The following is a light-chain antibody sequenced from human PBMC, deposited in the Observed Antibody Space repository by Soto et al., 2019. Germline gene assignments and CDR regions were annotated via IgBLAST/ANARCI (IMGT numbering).Light chain of an antibody. J-gene: IGKJ4*01. CDR3: QQADRLPLT. CDR1: QGTITW. V-gene: IGKV1-12*01. CDR2: AS. Sequence: DIQMTQSPSSVSASVGDRVTITCRARQGTITWLVWYQQKPGKAPKLLTASGLQSVVPSRFSDSRSGTDFTLTINSLQPEDVATYYCQQADRLPLTFGGGTKVEIK.